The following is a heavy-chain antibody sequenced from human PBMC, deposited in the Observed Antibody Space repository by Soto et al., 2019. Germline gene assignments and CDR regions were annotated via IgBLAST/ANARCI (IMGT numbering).Heavy chain of an antibody. Sequence: ASVKVSCKASGYTFSSPGIIWVRQAPGRGLEWMGWISGYNGNEKYAQRFQGRVTMTTDTSTSTVYMDLRSLGSDDSAVYYCAREGSYGWYDCWGQGTLVTVSS. CDR2: ISGYNGNE. CDR1: GYTFSSPG. V-gene: IGHV1-18*01. CDR3: AREGSYGWYDC. D-gene: IGHD2-15*01. J-gene: IGHJ5*01.